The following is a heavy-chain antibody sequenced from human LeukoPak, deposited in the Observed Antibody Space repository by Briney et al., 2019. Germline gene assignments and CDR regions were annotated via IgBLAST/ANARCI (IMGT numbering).Heavy chain of an antibody. D-gene: IGHD4-17*01. CDR2: VHYSGTT. Sequence: PSQTLSLTCTVSDGSITNYDWSWVRQPPGKGLEFIGHVHYSGTTNYNPSLRSRVTISIDTSKQHFFLKLKSVTAADTAVYYCARGYGDFRVEGRYFHSWGQGTLVTVSS. CDR3: ARGYGDFRVEGRYFHS. J-gene: IGHJ4*02. CDR1: DGSITNYD. V-gene: IGHV4-59*01.